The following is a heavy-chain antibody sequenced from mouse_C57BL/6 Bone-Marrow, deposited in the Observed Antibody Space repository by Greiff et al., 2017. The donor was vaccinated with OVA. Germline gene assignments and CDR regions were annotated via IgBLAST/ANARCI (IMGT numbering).Heavy chain of an antibody. J-gene: IGHJ3*01. CDR2: IYPRSGNT. V-gene: IGHV1-81*01. D-gene: IGHD2-4*01. Sequence: VKLVESGAELARPGASVKLSCKASGYTFTSYGISWVTQRTGQGLEWIGEIYPRSGNTYYNEKLKGKATLTADKSSRTAYMELRSLTSEDSAVYFCALRLAWFAYWGQGTLVTVSS. CDR3: ALRLAWFAY. CDR1: GYTFTSYG.